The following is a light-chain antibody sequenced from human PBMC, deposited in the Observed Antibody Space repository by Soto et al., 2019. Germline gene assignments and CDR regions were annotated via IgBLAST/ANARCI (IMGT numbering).Light chain of an antibody. V-gene: IGKV3-20*01. J-gene: IGKJ1*01. CDR1: QSVSSSY. CDR3: EQYCSSPRT. Sequence: EIVLTQSPGTLSLSPGERATLSCRASQSVSSSYLAWYQQKPGQAPRPLIYGASSRATGIPDRFSGSGSGTGFTLTIRSLEPEDVGVYYCEQYCSSPRTFGQGTKVEVK. CDR2: GAS.